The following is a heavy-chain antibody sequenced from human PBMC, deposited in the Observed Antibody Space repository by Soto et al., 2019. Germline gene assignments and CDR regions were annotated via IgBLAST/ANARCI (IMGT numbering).Heavy chain of an antibody. D-gene: IGHD2-15*01. J-gene: IGHJ6*02. CDR1: GLPISNAW. V-gene: IGHV3-15*07. CDR3: TTGSVEGV. CDR2: IKTKTEGGPT. Sequence: EVQLVESGGGFIQPGGSLRLSCAASGLPISNAWMNWVRQAPGKGLEWVGRIKTKTEGGPTDYAAAVKGRFPVSRDDSKNTLYLQMNSLKTEDTAVYYCTTGSVEGVWGQGTTVTVSS.